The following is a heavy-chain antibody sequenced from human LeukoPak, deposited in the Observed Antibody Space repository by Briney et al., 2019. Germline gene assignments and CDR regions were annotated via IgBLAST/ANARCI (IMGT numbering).Heavy chain of an antibody. CDR1: GFTFSSYS. CDR3: ARLRSVEEWLPPEYGAFDI. V-gene: IGHV3-21*01. D-gene: IGHD5-24*01. Sequence: GGSLRLSCAASGFTFSSYSMSWVRQAPGKGLEWVSSISSSSSYIYYADSVKGRFTISRDNAKNSLYLQMNSLRAEDTAVYYCARLRSVEEWLPPEYGAFDIWGQGTMVTVSS. CDR2: ISSSSSYI. J-gene: IGHJ3*02.